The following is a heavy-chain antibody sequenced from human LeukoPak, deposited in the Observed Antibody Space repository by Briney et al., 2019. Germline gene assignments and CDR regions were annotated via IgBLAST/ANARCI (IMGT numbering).Heavy chain of an antibody. Sequence: GSSVKVSCKASGGTFSSYAISWVRQAPGQGLEWMGRIIPIFGIANYAQKFQGRVTITADKSTSTAHMELSSLRSEDAAVYYCARDGYNNYFDYWGQGTLVTVSS. CDR2: IIPIFGIA. D-gene: IGHD5-24*01. CDR3: ARDGYNNYFDY. V-gene: IGHV1-69*04. J-gene: IGHJ4*02. CDR1: GGTFSSYA.